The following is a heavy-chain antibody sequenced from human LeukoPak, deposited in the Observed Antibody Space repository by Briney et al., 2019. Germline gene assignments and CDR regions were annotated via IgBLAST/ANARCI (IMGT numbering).Heavy chain of an antibody. J-gene: IGHJ4*02. CDR3: ARTYYDSSGYSPIPSDY. V-gene: IGHV3-23*01. D-gene: IGHD3-22*01. CDR1: GFTFSSYA. CDR2: ISGSGGST. Sequence: GGSLRLSCAASGFTFSSYAMSWVRQAPGKGLEWVSAISGSGGSTYYADSVKGRFTISRDNSKNTLYLQMNSLRAEDTAVYYCARTYYDSSGYSPIPSDYWGQGTLVTVFS.